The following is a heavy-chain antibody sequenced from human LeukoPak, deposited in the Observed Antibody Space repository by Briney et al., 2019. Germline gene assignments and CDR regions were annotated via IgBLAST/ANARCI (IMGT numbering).Heavy chain of an antibody. D-gene: IGHD6-13*01. V-gene: IGHV4-39*01. Sequence: SETLSLTCTVSGGSISSYYWGWIRQPPGKGLEWIGSIYYSGSTYYNPSLKSRVTISVDTSKNQFSLKLSSVTAADTAVYYCARAYSSSWVQEDAFDIWGQGTMVTVSS. CDR1: GGSISSYY. CDR3: ARAYSSSWVQEDAFDI. J-gene: IGHJ3*02. CDR2: IYYSGST.